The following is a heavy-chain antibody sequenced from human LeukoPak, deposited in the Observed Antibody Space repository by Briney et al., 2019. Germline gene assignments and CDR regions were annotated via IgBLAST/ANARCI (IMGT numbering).Heavy chain of an antibody. J-gene: IGHJ4*02. D-gene: IGHD2-2*01. Sequence: PGGSLRLSCAASGFTFSSYAIHWVRQAPGKGLEWVAVISYDGSNKYYADSVKGRFTISRDNSKNTLYLQMNSLRAEDTAVYYCARSHCSSTSCYASTLRPFDYWGQGTLVTVSS. CDR1: GFTFSSYA. V-gene: IGHV3-30*04. CDR3: ARSHCSSTSCYASTLRPFDY. CDR2: ISYDGSNK.